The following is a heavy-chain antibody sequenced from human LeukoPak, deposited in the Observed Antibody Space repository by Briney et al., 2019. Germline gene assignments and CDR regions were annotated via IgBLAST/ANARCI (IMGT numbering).Heavy chain of an antibody. D-gene: IGHD1-1*01. CDR2: ISSDGSSS. J-gene: IGHJ4*02. CDR1: GFTFSNSW. Sequence: PGGSLRLSCAASGFTFSNSWMHWVRQVPGKGLLWVSRISSDGSSSIYADSVKGRFTISRDNAKNTLHLQMNSLRAEDTAVYYCARMATAFDYWGQGTLVTVSS. CDR3: ARMATAFDY. V-gene: IGHV3-74*01.